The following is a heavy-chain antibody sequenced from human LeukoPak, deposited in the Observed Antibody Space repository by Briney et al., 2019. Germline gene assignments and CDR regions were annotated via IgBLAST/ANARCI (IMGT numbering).Heavy chain of an antibody. D-gene: IGHD6-19*01. J-gene: IGHJ4*02. CDR3: ARAPRGAVAGYYFDY. CDR1: GFTFSNYA. Sequence: PGGSLRLSCAASGFTFSNYAMHWVRQAPGKGLEYVSAISSNGGSTYYANSVKGRFTISRDNSKNTLYLQMGSLRADDMAVYYCARAPRGAVAGYYFDYWGQGTLVTVSS. CDR2: ISSNGGST. V-gene: IGHV3-64*01.